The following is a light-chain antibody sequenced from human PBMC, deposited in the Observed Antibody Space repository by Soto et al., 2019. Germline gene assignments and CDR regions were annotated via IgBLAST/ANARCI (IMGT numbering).Light chain of an antibody. CDR2: KAS. CDR3: QHYNSYSEA. J-gene: IGKJ1*01. V-gene: IGKV1-5*03. Sequence: DIQMTQSPSTLSGSVGDRVTITCRASQTISSWLAWYQQKPGKAPKLLIYKASTLKSGVPSRFSGSGSGTECTLTISSLQPDEFATDYCQHYNSYSEAFGQGTKVELK. CDR1: QTISSW.